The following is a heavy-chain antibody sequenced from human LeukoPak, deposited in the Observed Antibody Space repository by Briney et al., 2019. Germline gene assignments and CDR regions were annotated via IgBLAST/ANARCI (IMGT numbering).Heavy chain of an antibody. CDR2: IYHSGST. V-gene: IGHV4-38-2*01. CDR1: GYSISSGYY. D-gene: IGHD1-26*01. Sequence: SETLSLTCAVSGYSISSGYYWGWIRQPPGKGLEWIGSIYHSGSTYYNPSLKSRVTISVDTSKNQFSLKLSSVTAADTAVYYCARTSVGATVNYYYYYMDVWGKGTTVTVS. CDR3: ARTSVGATVNYYYYYMDV. J-gene: IGHJ6*03.